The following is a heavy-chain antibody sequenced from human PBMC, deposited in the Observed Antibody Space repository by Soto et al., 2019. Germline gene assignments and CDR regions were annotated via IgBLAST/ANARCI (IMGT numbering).Heavy chain of an antibody. CDR3: ARVAVMPDS. CDR1: GFTFDSFA. D-gene: IGHD3-16*01. V-gene: IGHV3-23*01. J-gene: IGHJ4*02. Sequence: GASLRLSCAASGFTFDSFAMTWVRQAPGKGLEWVSAISASGGTTFYAGSVKGRLTISRDSSKITLCLQLNSQRAEDTAVYYSARVAVMPDSWGQGALVTVYS. CDR2: ISASGGTT.